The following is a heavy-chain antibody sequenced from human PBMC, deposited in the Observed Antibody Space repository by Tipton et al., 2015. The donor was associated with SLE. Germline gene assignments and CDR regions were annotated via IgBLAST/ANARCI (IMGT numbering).Heavy chain of an antibody. V-gene: IGHV4-31*03. CDR1: GGSMKTFY. CDR2: ISYTEST. D-gene: IGHD2-21*02. J-gene: IGHJ6*02. Sequence: LRLSCTVSGGSMKTFYWSWIRQLPGKGLEWIGFISYTESTYYNPSLKSRLTISVDTSNNQFSLRMKSVTAADTAVYYCARGMVTWRGAILGADVWGQGTTVNVSS. CDR3: ARGMVTWRGAILGADV.